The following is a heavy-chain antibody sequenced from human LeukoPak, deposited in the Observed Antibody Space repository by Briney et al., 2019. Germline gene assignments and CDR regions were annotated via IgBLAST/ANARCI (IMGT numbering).Heavy chain of an antibody. V-gene: IGHV4-61*01. D-gene: IGHD6-19*01. CDR3: AREVYSSGWYDY. J-gene: IGHJ4*02. CDR2: IYYSGST. Sequence: SETLSLTCTVSGGSFSSGSYYWSWIRQPPGKGLEWIGYIYYSGSTNYNPSLKSRVTISVDTSKNQFSLKLSSVTAADTAVYYCAREVYSSGWYDYWGQGTLVTVSS. CDR1: GGSFSSGSYY.